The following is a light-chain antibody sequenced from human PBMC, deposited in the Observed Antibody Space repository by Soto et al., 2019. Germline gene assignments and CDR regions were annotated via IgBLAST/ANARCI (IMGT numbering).Light chain of an antibody. CDR2: DVS. CDR1: SSDVGGYNY. V-gene: IGLV2-14*01. CDR3: SSYTSSSTPYV. J-gene: IGLJ1*01. Sequence: QSALTQPASVSGSPGQSITISCTGTSSDVGGYNYVSWYQQHPGKAPKLMIYDVSNRPSGVSNRFSGSKFGNTASLTISGLQAEDEADLYCSSYTSSSTPYVFGTGTKLTVL.